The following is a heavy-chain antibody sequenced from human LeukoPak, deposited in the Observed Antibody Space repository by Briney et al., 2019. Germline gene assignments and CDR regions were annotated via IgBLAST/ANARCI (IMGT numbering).Heavy chain of an antibody. CDR2: IKQDGSEK. D-gene: IGHD3-10*01. Sequence: GGSLRLSCAASGFAFSNYWMSWVRQAPGKGLEWVANIKQDGSEKYYIDSVKGRFSISRDNAKNSLYLQMNSLRVEEAAVYYCASMKGSGTYSSFDYWGQGTLVTVSS. J-gene: IGHJ4*02. CDR1: GFAFSNYW. V-gene: IGHV3-7*01. CDR3: ASMKGSGTYSSFDY.